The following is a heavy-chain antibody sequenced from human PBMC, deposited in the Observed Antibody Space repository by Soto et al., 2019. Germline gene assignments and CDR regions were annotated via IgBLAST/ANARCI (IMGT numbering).Heavy chain of an antibody. D-gene: IGHD3-9*01. J-gene: IGHJ6*02. CDR3: LTWSHKVLTGPDGYGMDV. CDR1: GGSFSGYA. V-gene: IGHV3-23*01. CDR2: ISSDGGYT. Sequence: PWGSLRLSCVASGGSFSGYALSWVRQAPGKGLEWVSFISSDGGYTYYADSVKGRFTISRDNSKNMLWLQMSSLRAEDTGIYYCLTWSHKVLTGPDGYGMDVWGQGTTVTVSS.